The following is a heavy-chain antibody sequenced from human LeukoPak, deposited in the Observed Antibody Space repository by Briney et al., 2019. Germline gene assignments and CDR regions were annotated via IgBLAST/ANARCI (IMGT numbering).Heavy chain of an antibody. CDR2: ISVASNT. J-gene: IGHJ4*02. V-gene: IGHV3-23*01. Sequence: GGSLRLSCAASGLAFSSYAMSWVRQAPGKGLEWVSTISVASNTFYADSVKGRFTISRDNSRNTVYLQMTSLRADDTAVYYCAKQDYGSGSYFIDYWGQGTLVTVSS. CDR3: AKQDYGSGSYFIDY. D-gene: IGHD3-10*01. CDR1: GLAFSSYA.